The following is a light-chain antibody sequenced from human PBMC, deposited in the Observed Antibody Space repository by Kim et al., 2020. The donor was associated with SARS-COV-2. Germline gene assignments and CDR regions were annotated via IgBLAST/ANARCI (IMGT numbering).Light chain of an antibody. CDR1: QSVSSY. J-gene: IGKJ4*01. Sequence: EIVLTQSPATLSLSPGERATLSCRASQSVSSYLAWYQQKPGQAPRLLIYDASNRATGVPARFSGSGSGTDFTLTISSLEPVDFAVYYCQQLSNWLTFGGGTKVDIK. CDR3: QQLSNWLT. V-gene: IGKV3-11*01. CDR2: DAS.